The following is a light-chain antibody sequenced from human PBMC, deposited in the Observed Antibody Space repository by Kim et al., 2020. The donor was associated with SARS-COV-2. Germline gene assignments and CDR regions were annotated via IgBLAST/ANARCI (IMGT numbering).Light chain of an antibody. CDR3: QHYGSSPWT. Sequence: PPGERATLSCGASQSVGSSCLAWYQQKPGPAPRLLIYGASCRATGIPARFSGSWSGTDFTLTINRLEPEDFAVYYCQHYGSSPWTFGQGTKVDIK. CDR1: QSVGSSC. J-gene: IGKJ1*01. V-gene: IGKV3-20*01. CDR2: GAS.